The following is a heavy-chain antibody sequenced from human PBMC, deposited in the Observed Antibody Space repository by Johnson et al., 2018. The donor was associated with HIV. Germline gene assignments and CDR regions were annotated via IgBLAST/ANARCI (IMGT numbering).Heavy chain of an antibody. Sequence: QVQLVESGGGVVQPGRSLRLSCSASGFTFSSYAMHWVRQAPGKGLEWVAVISYDGSNKYYADSVKGRFTISRDNSKNTLYLQMNSLRAEDTAVYYCARDSGRYGSSWARFGAFDIWGQGTLVTVS. CDR3: ARDSGRYGSSWARFGAFDI. CDR1: GFTFSSYA. CDR2: ISYDGSNK. D-gene: IGHD6-13*01. J-gene: IGHJ3*02. V-gene: IGHV3-30*04.